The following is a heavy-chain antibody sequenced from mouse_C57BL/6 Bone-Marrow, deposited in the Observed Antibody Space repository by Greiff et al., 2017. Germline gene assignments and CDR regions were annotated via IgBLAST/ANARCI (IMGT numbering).Heavy chain of an antibody. Sequence: QVQLQQPGAELVRPGTSVKLSCKASGYTFTSYWMHWVKQRPGQGLEWIGVIDPSDSYTKYNQKFKGKATLTVDTSSSTAYMQLSSLTSDDSAVYYCARDGYYDYFDYWGQGTTLTVSS. CDR3: ARDGYYDYFDY. CDR1: GYTFTSYW. D-gene: IGHD2-3*01. J-gene: IGHJ2*01. V-gene: IGHV1-59*01. CDR2: IDPSDSYT.